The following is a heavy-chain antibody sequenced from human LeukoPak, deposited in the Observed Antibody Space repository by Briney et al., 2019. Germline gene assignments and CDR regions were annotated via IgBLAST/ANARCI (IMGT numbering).Heavy chain of an antibody. CDR3: ARDSGSGTYY. Sequence: PSETLSLTCTVSGGSITNYYWSWIRQPPEKGLEWIGFIWHSGRTNYNPSLKSRVTISVDTSKNQFSLNLSSVTAADTAMYYCARDSGSGTYYWGQGTLVTVSS. CDR1: GGSITNYY. D-gene: IGHD6-19*01. CDR2: IWHSGRT. V-gene: IGHV4-59*01. J-gene: IGHJ4*02.